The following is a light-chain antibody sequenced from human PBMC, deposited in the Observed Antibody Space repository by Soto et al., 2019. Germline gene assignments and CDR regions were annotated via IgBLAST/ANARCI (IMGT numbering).Light chain of an antibody. J-gene: IGKJ1*01. V-gene: IGKV1-5*03. CDR2: KAS. CDR3: QQYSSPPWT. Sequence: DIQMTQSPSTLSASAGDRVTITCRASQSINSWLAWYQQKPGRAPKLLIQKASSLESGVPSRFSGSGSGTEFTLAISSLQPDDFATYYCQQYSSPPWTFGQGTKVDIK. CDR1: QSINSW.